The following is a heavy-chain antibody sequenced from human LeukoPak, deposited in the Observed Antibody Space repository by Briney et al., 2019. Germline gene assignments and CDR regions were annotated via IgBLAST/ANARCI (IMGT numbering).Heavy chain of an antibody. CDR1: GASMSTTYYY. Sequence: SETLSLTCTVSGASMSTTYYYWGWIRQPPGKGLEWIGSIFYSGSTYYNPSLKSRVTMSVDTSKNQFSLKVNSVTAADTAVHYCARHVRPMVEKFEFDPWGQGTLVTVSS. CDR3: ARHVRPMVEKFEFDP. V-gene: IGHV4-39*01. D-gene: IGHD3-10*01. CDR2: IFYSGST. J-gene: IGHJ5*02.